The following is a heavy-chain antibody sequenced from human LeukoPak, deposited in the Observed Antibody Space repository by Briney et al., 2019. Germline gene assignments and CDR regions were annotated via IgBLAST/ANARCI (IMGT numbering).Heavy chain of an antibody. Sequence: GASVKVSCKVSGYTLTELSMHWVRQAPGKGLEWMGGFDPEDGETIYAQKFQGRVTMTEDTSTDTAYMELSSLRSEDTAVYYCATDGYGWGEFDYWGQGTLVTVSS. CDR1: GYTLTELS. D-gene: IGHD6-19*01. CDR3: ATDGYGWGEFDY. V-gene: IGHV1-24*01. CDR2: FDPEDGET. J-gene: IGHJ4*02.